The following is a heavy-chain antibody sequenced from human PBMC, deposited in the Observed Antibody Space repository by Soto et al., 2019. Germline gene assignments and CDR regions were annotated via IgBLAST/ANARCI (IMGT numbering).Heavy chain of an antibody. CDR1: GGSISSSSYY. CDR3: ATPWFGDGDY. V-gene: IGHV4-39*01. CDR2: IYYSGST. D-gene: IGHD3-10*01. J-gene: IGHJ4*02. Sequence: QLQLQESGPGLVKPSETLSLTCTVSGGSISSSSYYCGWIRQPPGKGLEWIGSIYYSGSTHYNPSLKSRVTISVDTSKNQFSLKLSSVTAADTAVYYCATPWFGDGDYWGQGTLVTVSS.